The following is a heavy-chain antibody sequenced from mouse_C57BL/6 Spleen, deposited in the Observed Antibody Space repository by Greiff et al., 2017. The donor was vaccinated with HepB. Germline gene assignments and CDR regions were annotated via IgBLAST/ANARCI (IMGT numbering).Heavy chain of an antibody. Sequence: QVQLKQPGAELVKPGASVKLSCKASGYTFTSYWMQWVKQRPGQGLEWIGEIDPSDSYTNYNQKFKGKATLTVDTSSSTAYMQLSSLTSEDSAVYYCARFSPWYFDVWGTGTTVTVSS. CDR2: IDPSDSYT. J-gene: IGHJ1*03. D-gene: IGHD6-2*01. CDR3: ARFSPWYFDV. V-gene: IGHV1-50*01. CDR1: GYTFTSYW.